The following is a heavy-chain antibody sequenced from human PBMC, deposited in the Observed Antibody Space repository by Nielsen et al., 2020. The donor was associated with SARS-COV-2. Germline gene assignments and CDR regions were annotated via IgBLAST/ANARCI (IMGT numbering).Heavy chain of an antibody. Sequence: SETLSLTCTVSGGSISTYYWSWIRQPPGKGLEWIGFIYYSGSTNYNPSLRSRVTISVDTSKNQFSLKLSSVTAADTAVYYCARGGDYFGYWGQGTLVTVSS. J-gene: IGHJ4*02. CDR1: GGSISTYY. CDR2: IYYSGST. D-gene: IGHD5-24*01. CDR3: ARGGDYFGY. V-gene: IGHV4-59*01.